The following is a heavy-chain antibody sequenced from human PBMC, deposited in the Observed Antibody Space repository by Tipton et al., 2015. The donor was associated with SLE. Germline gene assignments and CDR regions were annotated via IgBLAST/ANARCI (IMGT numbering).Heavy chain of an antibody. D-gene: IGHD3-10*01. J-gene: IGHJ2*01. Sequence: TLSLTCTVSGGSVSSGSYYWSWIRQPPGERLEWIGYIYYSGTTKYNPSLKSRVTISVDTSKNQFSLKLSSVTAADTAVYYCARGYYDWYFDLWGRGTLVPVSS. CDR3: ARGYYDWYFDL. CDR2: IYYSGTT. CDR1: GGSVSSGSYY. V-gene: IGHV4-61*01.